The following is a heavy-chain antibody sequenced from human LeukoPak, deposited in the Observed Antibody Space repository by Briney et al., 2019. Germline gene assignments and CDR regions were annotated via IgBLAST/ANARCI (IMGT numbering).Heavy chain of an antibody. J-gene: IGHJ2*01. CDR1: GFTFSSYA. V-gene: IGHV3-23*01. D-gene: IGHD3-16*02. Sequence: GGSLRLSCAASGFTFSSYAMSWVRQAPGKGLEWVSAISGSGGSTYYADSVKGRFTISRDNSKNTLYLQMNSLRAEDTAVYYCAEDETDDYVWGSYRLRLGYFDLWGRGTLVTVSS. CDR3: AEDETDDYVWGSYRLRLGYFDL. CDR2: ISGSGGST.